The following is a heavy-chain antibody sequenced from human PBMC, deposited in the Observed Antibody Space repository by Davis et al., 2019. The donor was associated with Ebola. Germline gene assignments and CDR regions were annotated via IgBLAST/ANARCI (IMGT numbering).Heavy chain of an antibody. D-gene: IGHD3-22*01. CDR3: ARRYADSSGYYFGY. V-gene: IGHV4-39*01. J-gene: IGHJ4*02. CDR1: GGSISSSSYY. Sequence: SETLSLTCTVSGGSISSSSYYWGWIRQPPGKGLEWIGSIYYSGSTYYNPSLKSRVTISVDTSKNQFSLKLSSVTAADTAAYYCARRYADSSGYYFGYWGQGTLVTVSS. CDR2: IYYSGST.